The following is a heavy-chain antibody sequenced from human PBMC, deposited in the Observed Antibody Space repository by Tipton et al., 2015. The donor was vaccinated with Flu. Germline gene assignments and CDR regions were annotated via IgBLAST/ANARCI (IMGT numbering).Heavy chain of an antibody. Sequence: VQLVQSGGGLIQPGGSLRLSCAASGFSVSSNYMGWVRQAPGKGLEWVSVIYSGGSTYYADSVTGRFTISRDNSKLYLQMNSLRAEDTAVYYCASRRGGDYAYFDDWGQGTLVTVSS. CDR1: GFSVSSNY. CDR2: IYSGGST. D-gene: IGHD4-17*01. J-gene: IGHJ4*02. V-gene: IGHV3-53*01. CDR3: ASRRGGDYAYFDD.